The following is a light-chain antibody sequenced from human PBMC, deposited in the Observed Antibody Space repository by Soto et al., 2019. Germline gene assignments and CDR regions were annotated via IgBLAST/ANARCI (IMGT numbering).Light chain of an antibody. J-gene: IGLJ2*01. CDR1: SSNIGSNY. CDR3: AAWDDSLSVL. CDR2: RNN. Sequence: QAVLTKPPSASGTPGQRVTISCSGSSSNIGSNYVYWYQQLPGTAPKLLIYRNNQRPSGVPDRCSGSKSGTAASLAISGLRSEDEADYYCAAWDDSLSVLFGGGTKVTV. V-gene: IGLV1-47*01.